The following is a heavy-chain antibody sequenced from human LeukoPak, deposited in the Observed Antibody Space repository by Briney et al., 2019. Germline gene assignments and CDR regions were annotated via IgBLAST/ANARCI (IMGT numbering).Heavy chain of an antibody. CDR2: IYDSGDT. V-gene: IGHV3-53*01. CDR3: AREKNDIVVTSYFFDY. D-gene: IGHD5-12*01. CDR1: GFSVRTNY. Sequence: GGSLRLSCAVSGFSVRTNYVGWVRQAPGKVLEWVSVIYDSGDTYYANSVKGRFTISRDNSKNTVYLQMNSLRAEDTAVYFCAREKNDIVVTSYFFDYWGQGILVTVSS. J-gene: IGHJ4*02.